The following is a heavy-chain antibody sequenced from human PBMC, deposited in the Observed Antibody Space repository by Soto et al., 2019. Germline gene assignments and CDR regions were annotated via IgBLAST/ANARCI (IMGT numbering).Heavy chain of an antibody. V-gene: IGHV5-51*01. CDR3: ARRQSRWKTRDKYYFDN. D-gene: IGHD1-1*01. CDR1: GYSFTSYW. Sequence: GSGYSFTSYWIGWVRQMPGKGLEWMGIIYPGDSDTRYSPSFQGQVTISADKSISTAYLQWSSLKASDTAMYYCARRQSRWKTRDKYYFDNWGQGTLVTVSS. J-gene: IGHJ4*02. CDR2: IYPGDSDT.